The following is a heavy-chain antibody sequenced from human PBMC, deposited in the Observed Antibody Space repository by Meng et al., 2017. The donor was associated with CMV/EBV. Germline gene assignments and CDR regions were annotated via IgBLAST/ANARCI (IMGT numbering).Heavy chain of an antibody. CDR3: ARGAGGFDY. Sequence: GESLKISCVASGFTFRNYWMHWVRQSPGKGLVWVSHILNDGSGTGYADSVKGRFTISRDNAKNTLYLQMDSLRVEDTAVYYWARGAGGFDYWGQGTRVTVSS. CDR1: GFTFRNYW. V-gene: IGHV3-74*01. J-gene: IGHJ4*02. D-gene: IGHD3-10*01. CDR2: ILNDGSGT.